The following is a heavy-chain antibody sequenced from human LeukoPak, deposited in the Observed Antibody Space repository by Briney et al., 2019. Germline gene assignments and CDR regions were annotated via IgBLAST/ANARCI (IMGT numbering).Heavy chain of an antibody. D-gene: IGHD6-19*01. CDR1: GGSISSGNW. CDR2: VYHSGST. CDR3: ASGYSSGWYLGRLDY. Sequence: SETLSLTCAVSGGSISSGNWWSRVRQPPGKGLEWIGEVYHSGSTNYNPSLKSRVTISVDKSKNQFSLKLSSMTAADTAVYYCASGYSSGWYLGRLDYWGQGTLVTVSS. V-gene: IGHV4-4*02. J-gene: IGHJ4*02.